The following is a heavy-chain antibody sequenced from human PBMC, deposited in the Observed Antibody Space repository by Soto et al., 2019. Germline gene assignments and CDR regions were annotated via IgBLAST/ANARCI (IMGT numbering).Heavy chain of an antibody. CDR2: ISSSSSYI. CDR1: GFTFSSYS. D-gene: IGHD1-26*01. V-gene: IGHV3-21*01. CDR3: ARDYFPPSTTYYYYMDV. J-gene: IGHJ6*03. Sequence: EVQLVESGGGLVKPGGSLRLSCAASGFTFSSYSMNWVRQAPGKGLEWVSSISSSSSYIYYADSVKGRFTISGDNAKNSLYLQMNSLRAEDTAVYYCARDYFPPSTTYYYYMDVWGKGTTVTVSS.